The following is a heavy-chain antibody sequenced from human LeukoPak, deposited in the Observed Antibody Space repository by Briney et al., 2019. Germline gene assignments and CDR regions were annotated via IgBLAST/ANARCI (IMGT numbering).Heavy chain of an antibody. J-gene: IGHJ6*02. D-gene: IGHD3-10*01. CDR1: GGSISSYY. CDR2: IYYSGST. CDR3: ARVYQWFGTSHGMDV. Sequence: SETLFLTCTVSGGSISSYYWSWIRQPPGKGLEWIGYIYYSGSTNYNPSLKSRVTISVDTSKNQFSLKLSSVTAADTAVYYCARVYQWFGTSHGMDVWGQGTTVTVSS. V-gene: IGHV4-59*08.